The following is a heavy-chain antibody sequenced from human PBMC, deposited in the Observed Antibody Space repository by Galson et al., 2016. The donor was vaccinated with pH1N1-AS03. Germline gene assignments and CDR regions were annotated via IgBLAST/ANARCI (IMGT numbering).Heavy chain of an antibody. CDR2: IIPIVGIT. CDR3: ARDVNYGMDV. Sequence: SVKVSCKVSGGTFSSYAISWVRQAPGQGLEWMARIIPIVGITNFAQRFQGRVTTTADKSRTTAYMELSSLRFEDTAVYYCARDVNYGMDVWGQGTMVTVSS. CDR1: GGTFSSYA. V-gene: IGHV1-69*04. J-gene: IGHJ6*02.